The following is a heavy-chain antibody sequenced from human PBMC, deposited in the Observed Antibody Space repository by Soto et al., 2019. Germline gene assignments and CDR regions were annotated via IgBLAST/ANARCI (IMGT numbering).Heavy chain of an antibody. V-gene: IGHV1-69*06. CDR2: IIPIFGTA. CDR3: ARSGTAMVRGVINQYYYRMDV. Sequence: QVQLVQSGAEVKKPGSSVKVSCKASGGTFSSYAISWVRQAPGQGLEWMGGIIPIFGTANYAQKFQGRVTIPADKSMITGDMELSSLRSEETAVYYCARSGTAMVRGVINQYYYRMDVWGQGTTVTVFS. D-gene: IGHD3-10*01. J-gene: IGHJ6*02. CDR1: GGTFSSYA.